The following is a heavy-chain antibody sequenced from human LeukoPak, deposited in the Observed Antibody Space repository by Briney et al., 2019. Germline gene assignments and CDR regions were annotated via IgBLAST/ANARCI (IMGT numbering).Heavy chain of an antibody. CDR2: IYYSGST. D-gene: IGHD4-17*01. CDR3: ARSLKRATVPGDAFDI. CDR1: GGSISSYY. J-gene: IGHJ3*02. V-gene: IGHV4-59*01. Sequence: SETLSLTCTVSGGSISSYYWSWIRQPPGKGLEWIGYIYYSGSTNYNPSLKSRVTISVDTSKNQFSLKLSSVTAADTAVYYCARSLKRATVPGDAFDIWGQGTMVTVSS.